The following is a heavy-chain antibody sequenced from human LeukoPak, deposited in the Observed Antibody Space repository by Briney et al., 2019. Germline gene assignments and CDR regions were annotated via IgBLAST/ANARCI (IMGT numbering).Heavy chain of an antibody. V-gene: IGHV3-23*01. CDR1: GLTFSFYA. Sequence: GGSLRLSCAASGLTFSFYAMTWVRQAPGKGLEWVSTISGSGDSTYYADSVKGRFTISRDNSKNTLYLQMNSLRAEDTAVYYCALQRTLWQQLLDYWGQGTLVTVSS. CDR2: ISGSGDST. J-gene: IGHJ4*02. D-gene: IGHD6-13*01. CDR3: ALQRTLWQQLLDY.